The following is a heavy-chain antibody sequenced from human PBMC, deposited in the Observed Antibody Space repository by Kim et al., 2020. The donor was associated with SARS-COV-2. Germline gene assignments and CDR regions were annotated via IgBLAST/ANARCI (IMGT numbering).Heavy chain of an antibody. CDR2: ISSSSSYI. J-gene: IGHJ4*02. CDR1: GFTFSSYS. V-gene: IGHV3-21*01. CDR3: ARGIGGSYYYEGSFAY. Sequence: GGSLRLSCAASGFTFSSYSMNWVRQAPGKGLEWVSSISSSSSYIYYADSVKGRFTISRDNAKNSLYLQMNSLRAEDTAVYYCARGIGGSYYYEGSFAYWGQGTLVTF. D-gene: IGHD1-26*01.